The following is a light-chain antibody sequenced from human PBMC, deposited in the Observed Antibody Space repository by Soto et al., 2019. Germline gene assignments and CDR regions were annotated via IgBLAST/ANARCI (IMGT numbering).Light chain of an antibody. V-gene: IGKV3-11*01. CDR3: QQRSTWPT. CDR2: DTF. CDR1: ESVSEY. Sequence: IVLTQSPAILSLSPGDRATLSCRASESVSEYLAWYQQKRGQAPRLLIYDTFNRATGIPARFSGSGSGTDFTLTISSLEPEDFAVYYCQQRSTWPTFGGGTKVEIK. J-gene: IGKJ4*01.